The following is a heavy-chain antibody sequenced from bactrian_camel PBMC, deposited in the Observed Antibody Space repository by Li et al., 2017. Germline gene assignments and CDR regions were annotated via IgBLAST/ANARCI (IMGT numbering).Heavy chain of an antibody. D-gene: IGHD2*01. CDR2: LDRDGSA. Sequence: HVQLVESGGGLVQPGGSLRLTCATSNLSPFNAYYMSWIRQAVGKEREGVAALDRDGSARYADFVKGRFTVSRDNTKNTLYLQLNSLETDDTAIYYCVKKDWWLLPDWGQGTQVTVS. J-gene: IGHJ4*01. V-gene: IGHV3S1*01. CDR3: VKKDWWLLPD. CDR1: LSPFNAYY.